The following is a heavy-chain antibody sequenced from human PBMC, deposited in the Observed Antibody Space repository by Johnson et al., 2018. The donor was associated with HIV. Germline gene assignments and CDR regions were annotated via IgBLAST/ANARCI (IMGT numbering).Heavy chain of an antibody. CDR3: AKDASGSYSRAQSISDAFDI. CDR1: GFTFADYT. CDR2: ISWDGGST. D-gene: IGHD1-26*01. J-gene: IGHJ3*02. V-gene: IGHV3-43*01. Sequence: VQLVQSRGVVVQPGGSLRLSCAASGFTFADYTTHWVRQAPGTGLEWVSLISWDGGSTYYADSVKGRFTISRVNSKNSLYLQMNSLRTEDTALYYCAKDASGSYSRAQSISDAFDIWGQGTMVTVSS.